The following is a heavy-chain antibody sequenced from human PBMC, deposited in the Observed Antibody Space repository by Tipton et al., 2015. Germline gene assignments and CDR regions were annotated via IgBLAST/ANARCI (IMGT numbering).Heavy chain of an antibody. V-gene: IGHV3-23*01. CDR2: ISGTGGST. CDR3: AKDVPAMVRGVVIAPGVWDH. CDR1: GFTFRNYV. Sequence: GSLRLSCAASGFTFRNYVMSWFRQAPGKGLEWVSYISGTGGSTDYADSVKGRFTISRDNSNNTLYLQMNSLRAEDTAVYYCAKDVPAMVRGVVIAPGVWDHWGQGILVTVSS. D-gene: IGHD3-10*01. J-gene: IGHJ4*02.